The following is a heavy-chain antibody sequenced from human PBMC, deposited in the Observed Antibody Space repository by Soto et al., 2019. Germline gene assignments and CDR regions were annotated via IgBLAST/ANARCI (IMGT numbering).Heavy chain of an antibody. D-gene: IGHD6-13*01. CDR1: GFTFSDYY. V-gene: IGHV3-11*06. Sequence: GGSLRLSCAASGFTFSDYYMSWIRQAPGKGLEWVSYIISSSSYTNYADSVKGRFTISRHNAKNSLYLKMNSLRAEDTAVYYCARDRRYSSSWYKAPQPSPDYWGQGTLVTVSS. CDR3: ARDRRYSSSWYKAPQPSPDY. CDR2: IISSSSYT. J-gene: IGHJ4*02.